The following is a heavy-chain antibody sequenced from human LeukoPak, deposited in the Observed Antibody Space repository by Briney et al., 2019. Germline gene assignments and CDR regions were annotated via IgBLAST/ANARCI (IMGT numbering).Heavy chain of an antibody. Sequence: PGGPLRLSCAASGFTFSGYAMSWVRQAPGKGLEWVSAISGSGGSTYYADSVKGRFTISGDNSKNTLYLQMNSLRAEDTAVYYCAKDFSWNYGSLDYWGQGTLVTVSS. CDR2: ISGSGGST. CDR1: GFTFSGYA. D-gene: IGHD1-7*01. CDR3: AKDFSWNYGSLDY. V-gene: IGHV3-23*01. J-gene: IGHJ4*02.